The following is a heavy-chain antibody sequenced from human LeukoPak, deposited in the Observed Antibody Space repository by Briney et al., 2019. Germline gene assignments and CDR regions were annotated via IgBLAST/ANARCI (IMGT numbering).Heavy chain of an antibody. CDR3: ARTKFGGPFFAY. CDR1: NDSINSHY. CDR2: ISYSGST. D-gene: IGHD3-10*01. J-gene: IGHJ4*02. V-gene: IGHV4-59*11. Sequence: LSETLSLTCTVSNDSINSHYWNWIRQSPGKGLEWIGYISYSGSTNYNPSLRSRVTITLDRSKNQFSLDLTSVTAADTAVYFCARTKFGGPFFAYWGQGALVTVSS.